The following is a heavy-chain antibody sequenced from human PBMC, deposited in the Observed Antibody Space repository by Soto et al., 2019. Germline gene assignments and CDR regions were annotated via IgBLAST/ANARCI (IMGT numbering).Heavy chain of an antibody. CDR2: FYHTGST. CDR3: ARLPAY. Sequence: SETLSLTCTVSGYSIISDYYWGWIRQPPGIGLEWIGSFYHTGSTHNIPSLKWRVTTSLDTSKNQFSLNLTSVTTADTARYFWARLPAYWGQGILVTVSS. CDR1: GYSIISDYY. V-gene: IGHV4-38-2*02. J-gene: IGHJ4*02.